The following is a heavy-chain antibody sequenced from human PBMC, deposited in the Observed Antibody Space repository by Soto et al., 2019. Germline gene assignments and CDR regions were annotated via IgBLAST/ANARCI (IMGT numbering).Heavy chain of an antibody. CDR2: ISWNSGSI. CDR1: GFTFDDYA. CDR3: AKVVVAATSVSGFAFDI. D-gene: IGHD2-15*01. J-gene: IGHJ3*02. Sequence: EVQLVESWGGLVQPGRSLRLSCAASGFTFDDYAMHWVRQAPGKGLEWVSGISWNSGSIGYADSVKGRFTISRDNAKNSLYLQMNSLRAEDTALYYCAKVVVAATSVSGFAFDIWGQGTMVTVSS. V-gene: IGHV3-9*01.